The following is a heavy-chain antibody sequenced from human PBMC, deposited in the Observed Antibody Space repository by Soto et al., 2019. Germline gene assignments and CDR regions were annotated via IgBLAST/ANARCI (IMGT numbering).Heavy chain of an antibody. D-gene: IGHD1-20*01. Sequence: GSLSLSCAASGFNFGAFAVNWVRQAPGNGLEWVSGISVSDAFIYYADSVRGRFSISRDASENILYLQMNSLRVDDTALYYCTRETVAGITGLDYWGPGTLVTVSS. J-gene: IGHJ4*02. V-gene: IGHV3-23*01. CDR1: GFNFGAFA. CDR2: ISVSDAFI. CDR3: TRETVAGITGLDY.